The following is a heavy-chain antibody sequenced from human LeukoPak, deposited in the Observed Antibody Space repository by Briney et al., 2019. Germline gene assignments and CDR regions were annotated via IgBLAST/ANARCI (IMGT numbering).Heavy chain of an antibody. D-gene: IGHD1-26*01. Sequence: GGSLKLSCAASGFTFSSYWMSWVHQAPGKGLEWVANIKQDGSEKYYVDSVKGRFTISRDNAKNSLYLQMNSLRAEDTALYYCAKMGSGSSYAFDIWGQGTMVTVSS. CDR2: IKQDGSEK. V-gene: IGHV3-7*03. J-gene: IGHJ3*02. CDR1: GFTFSSYW. CDR3: AKMGSGSSYAFDI.